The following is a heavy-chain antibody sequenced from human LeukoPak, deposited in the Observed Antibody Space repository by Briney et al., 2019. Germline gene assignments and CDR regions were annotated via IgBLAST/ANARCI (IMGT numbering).Heavy chain of an antibody. J-gene: IGHJ4*02. CDR1: AFTFSSYA. CDR2: ISYDGSNK. Sequence: PGRSLRLSCAASAFTFSSYAMRWVSQAPGKGLEWVAVISYDGSNKYYADSVKGRFTISRDNCKNTLYLQLNSLSTEDTAVSYCARVQRYYDSSGALDYWGQGTLVTVSS. V-gene: IGHV3-30*04. D-gene: IGHD3-22*01. CDR3: ARVQRYYDSSGALDY.